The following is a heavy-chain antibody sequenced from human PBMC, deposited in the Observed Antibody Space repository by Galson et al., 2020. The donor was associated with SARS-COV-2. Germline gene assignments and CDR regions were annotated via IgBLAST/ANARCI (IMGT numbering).Heavy chain of an antibody. V-gene: IGHV4-39*01. CDR1: GGSISSSSYY. CDR2: IYYSGST. Sequence: SETLSLTCTVSGGSISSSSYYWGWIRQPPGKGLEWIGSIYYSGSTYYNPSLKSRVTISIDTSKNQFSLKLSSVTAADTAVYYCARHLLWFGEYNHDAFDIWGQGNMVTVSS. CDR3: ARHLLWFGEYNHDAFDI. D-gene: IGHD3-10*01. J-gene: IGHJ3*02.